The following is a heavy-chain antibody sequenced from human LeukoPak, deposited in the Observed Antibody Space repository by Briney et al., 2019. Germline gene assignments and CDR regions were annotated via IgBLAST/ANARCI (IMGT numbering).Heavy chain of an antibody. Sequence: SETLSLTCAVYGGSFSGYYWSWIRQPPGKGLEWIGEINHSGSTNYNPSLKSRVTISVDTSKNQFSLKLSSVTAADTAVYYCARKLKYTEGFDCWGQGTLVTVSS. CDR3: ARKLKYTEGFDC. J-gene: IGHJ4*02. D-gene: IGHD1-1*01. V-gene: IGHV4-34*01. CDR2: INHSGST. CDR1: GGSFSGYY.